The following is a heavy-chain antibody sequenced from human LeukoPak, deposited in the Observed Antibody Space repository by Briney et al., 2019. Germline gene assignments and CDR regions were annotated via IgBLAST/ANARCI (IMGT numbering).Heavy chain of an antibody. CDR1: GYTFTSYS. Sequence: ASVTVSCKASGYTFTSYSINWVRQAPGQGLEWMGWISAYNGNTNYAQKLQGRVTMTTDTSTSTAYMELRSLRSDDTAVYYCAREHMITFGGVIVGAVDYWGQGTLVTVSS. V-gene: IGHV1-18*01. CDR2: ISAYNGNT. J-gene: IGHJ4*02. D-gene: IGHD3-16*02. CDR3: AREHMITFGGVIVGAVDY.